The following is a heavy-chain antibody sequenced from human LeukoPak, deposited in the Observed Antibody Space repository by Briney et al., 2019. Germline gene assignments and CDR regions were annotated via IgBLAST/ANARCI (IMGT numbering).Heavy chain of an antibody. CDR2: LSSSSTTI. J-gene: IGHJ3*02. CDR3: GASRQYVGAFDI. D-gene: IGHD3-16*01. V-gene: IGHV3-48*03. Sequence: GGSLRLSCAASGFTFSSYELYWVRQAPGKGLEWISYLSSSSTTIKYADSVRGRFTISRDDARESLYLQMSSLRADDTAIYYCGASRQYVGAFDIWGQGTLVTVSS. CDR1: GFTFSSYE.